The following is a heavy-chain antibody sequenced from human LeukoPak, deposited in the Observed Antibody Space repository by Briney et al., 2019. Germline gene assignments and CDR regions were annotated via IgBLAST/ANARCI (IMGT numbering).Heavy chain of an antibody. CDR3: AGQPARSGWYTLWVDY. J-gene: IGHJ4*02. CDR2: ISGSGGST. V-gene: IGHV3-23*01. D-gene: IGHD6-19*01. CDR1: GFTFSSYA. Sequence: PGGSLRLSCAASGFTFSSYAMSWVRQAPGKGLEWVSAISGSGGSTYYADSVKGRFTISRDNSKNTLYLQMNSLRAEDTVVYYCAGQPARSGWYTLWVDYWGQGTLVTVSS.